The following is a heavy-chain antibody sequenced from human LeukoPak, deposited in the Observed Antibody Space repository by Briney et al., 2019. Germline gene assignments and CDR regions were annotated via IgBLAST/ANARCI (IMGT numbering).Heavy chain of an antibody. J-gene: IGHJ6*03. CDR3: ASKDYMDV. V-gene: IGHV1-69*05. CDR1: GGTFSSYA. Sequence: SVKVSCKASGGTFSSYAISWVRQAPGQGLEWMGGIIPIFGTANYAQKLQGRVTMTTDTSTSTAYMELRSLRSDDTAVYYCASKDYMDVWGKGTTVTVSS. CDR2: IIPIFGTA.